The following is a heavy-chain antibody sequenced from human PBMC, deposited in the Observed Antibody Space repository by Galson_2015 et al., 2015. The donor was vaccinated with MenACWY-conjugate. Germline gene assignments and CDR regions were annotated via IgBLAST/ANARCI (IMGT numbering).Heavy chain of an antibody. D-gene: IGHD3-10*01. CDR1: GASVNSAGFY. CDR2: ISYSERT. V-gene: IGHV4-61*08. CDR3: ARDKFGEGVRWFGP. Sequence: ETLSLTCAISGASVNSAGFYWSWVRQPPGKGLEWIGYISYSERTLYKCSLKSRVSISLDTSKNQLSLRLSSVTAADTAVYYCARDKFGEGVRWFGPWGQGTLVTVSS. J-gene: IGHJ5*01.